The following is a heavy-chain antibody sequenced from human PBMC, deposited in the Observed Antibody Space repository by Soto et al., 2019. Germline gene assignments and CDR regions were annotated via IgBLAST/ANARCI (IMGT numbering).Heavy chain of an antibody. V-gene: IGHV3-21*01. CDR3: ARDLRAMVRGGLSSGY. J-gene: IGHJ4*02. CDR2: ISSSSRYI. D-gene: IGHD3-10*01. Sequence: EVQLVESGGGLVKPGGSLRLSCAASGFTFSSYSMNWVRQAPGKGLEWVSSISSSSRYIYYADSVKGRFTISRDNAKKSLDLQMNSLRAEDTAVYYCARDLRAMVRGGLSSGYWGQGTLVTVSS. CDR1: GFTFSSYS.